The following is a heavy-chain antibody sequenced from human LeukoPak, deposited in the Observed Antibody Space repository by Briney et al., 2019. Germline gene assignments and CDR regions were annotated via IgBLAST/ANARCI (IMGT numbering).Heavy chain of an antibody. CDR3: ARDGVATNDY. CDR2: INTNGGTT. V-gene: IGHV3-64*01. D-gene: IGHD5-24*01. J-gene: IGHJ4*02. Sequence: HPGGSLRLSCAASGFTFSTFAMQWVRQAPEKGLEYVSGINTNGGTTYYANSVKGRFTISRDNPKNTLYLQMGSLRVEDTAVYYCARDGVATNDYWGQGTLVTVSS. CDR1: GFTFSTFA.